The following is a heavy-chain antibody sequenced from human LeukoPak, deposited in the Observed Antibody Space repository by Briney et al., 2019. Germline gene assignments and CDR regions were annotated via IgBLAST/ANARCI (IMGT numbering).Heavy chain of an antibody. CDR2: ISSRSSYI. V-gene: IGHV3-21*01. D-gene: IGHD1-7*01. J-gene: IGHJ4*02. CDR1: GFTFSSYS. Sequence: GGSLRLSCAASGFTFSSYSMNWVRQAPGKGLEWVSSISSRSSYIYYADSVKGRFTLSRDDAKNSLYLQMNSLRAEDTAVYYCAREGTGTNTLDYWGQGTLVTVSS. CDR3: AREGTGTNTLDY.